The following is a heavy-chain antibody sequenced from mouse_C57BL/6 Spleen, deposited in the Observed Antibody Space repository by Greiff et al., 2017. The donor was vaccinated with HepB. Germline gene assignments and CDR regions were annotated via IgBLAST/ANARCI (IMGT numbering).Heavy chain of an antibody. D-gene: IGHD4-1*01. V-gene: IGHV5-4*01. Sequence: DVMLVESGGGLVKPGGSLKLSCAASGFTFSSYAMSWVRQTPEKRLEWVATISDGGSYTYYPDNVKGRFTISRDNAKNNLYLQMSHLKSEDTAMYYCARDGGTPGTRRYFDVWGTGTTVTVSS. CDR1: GFTFSSYA. CDR3: ARDGGTPGTRRYFDV. J-gene: IGHJ1*03. CDR2: ISDGGSYT.